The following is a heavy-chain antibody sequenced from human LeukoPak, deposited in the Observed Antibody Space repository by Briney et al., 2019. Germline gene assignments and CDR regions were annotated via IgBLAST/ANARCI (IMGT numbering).Heavy chain of an antibody. CDR2: ISAYNGNT. CDR3: ARTGYYDSSGFHSIMDV. Sequence: ASVKVSCKASGYTFTSYGISWVRQAPGQGLEWMGWISAYNGNTNYAQKLQGRVTMTTDTSTSTAYMELRSLRSDDTAVYYCARTGYYDSSGFHSIMDVWGKGTTVTISS. V-gene: IGHV1-18*01. CDR1: GYTFTSYG. D-gene: IGHD3-22*01. J-gene: IGHJ6*03.